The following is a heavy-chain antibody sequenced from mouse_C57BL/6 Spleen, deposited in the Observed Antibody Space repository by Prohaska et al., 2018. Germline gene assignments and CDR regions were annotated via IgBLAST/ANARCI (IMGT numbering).Heavy chain of an antibody. CDR3: ARRTGFAY. CDR1: GFTFSSYG. V-gene: IGHV5-6*02. J-gene: IGHJ3*01. CDR2: ISSGGSYT. Sequence: GDLVKPGGSLKLSCAASGFTFSSYGMSWVRQTPDKRLEWVATISSGGSYTYYPDSVKGRFTISRDNAKNTLYLQMSSLKSEDTAMYYCARRTGFAYWGQGTLVTVSA.